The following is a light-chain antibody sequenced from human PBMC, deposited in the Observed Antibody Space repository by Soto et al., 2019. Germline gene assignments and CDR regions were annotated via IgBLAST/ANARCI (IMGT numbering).Light chain of an antibody. CDR2: AAS. Sequence: DIRMAQSPSALFASIGDRVSVTCRASQPIFTSLAWYQQKPGKAPKLLIYAASVLQTGVQSRFSVFSSGTDFTLTISGLQPDDFATYFCQQYKSYSAHGLTFGGGTKVGIK. CDR3: QQYKSYSAHGLT. CDR1: QPIFTS. J-gene: IGKJ4*01. V-gene: IGKV1-5*01.